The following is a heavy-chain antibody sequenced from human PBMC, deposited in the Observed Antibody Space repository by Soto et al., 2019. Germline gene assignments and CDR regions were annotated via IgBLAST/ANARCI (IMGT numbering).Heavy chain of an antibody. J-gene: IGHJ3*02. V-gene: IGHV3-7*01. Sequence: EVQLVESGGGLVQPGGSLRLSCAASGFTVSQYWMSWVRQAPGKGLEWVANIKQDGSEKYCVDSVKGRFTISRDNAKNSLYLQMNSLRVEDTAVYYCARQRWLQLTGAFDIWGQGTMVTVSS. D-gene: IGHD5-12*01. CDR2: IKQDGSEK. CDR3: ARQRWLQLTGAFDI. CDR1: GFTVSQYW.